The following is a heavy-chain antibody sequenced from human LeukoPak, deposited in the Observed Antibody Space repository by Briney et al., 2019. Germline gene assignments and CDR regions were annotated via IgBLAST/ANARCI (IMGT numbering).Heavy chain of an antibody. J-gene: IGHJ4*02. CDR2: ISTLYGNK. CDR3: ARARSRASTWYWDH. Sequence: GASVKVSCKASGYTFTDYGINWVRQAPGQGPERMGWISTLYGNKNFAQKFQGRVTMTSDTSTSTAYLELASLTSDDSAIYYCARARSRASTWYWDHWGQGTLVTVSS. CDR1: GYTFTDYG. D-gene: IGHD2-8*02. V-gene: IGHV1-18*01.